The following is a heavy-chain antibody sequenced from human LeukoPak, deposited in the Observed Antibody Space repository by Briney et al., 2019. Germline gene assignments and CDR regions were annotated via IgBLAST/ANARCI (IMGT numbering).Heavy chain of an antibody. J-gene: IGHJ5*02. D-gene: IGHD2-15*01. CDR2: INTNTGNP. V-gene: IGHV7-4-1*02. Sequence: ASVKVSCKASGYTFTSYAMNWVRQAPGQGLEWMGWINTNTGNPTYAQGFTGWFVFSLDTSVSTAYLQISSLKAEDTAVYYCARDVYCSGGSCYNWFDPWGQGTLVTVSS. CDR1: GYTFTSYA. CDR3: ARDVYCSGGSCYNWFDP.